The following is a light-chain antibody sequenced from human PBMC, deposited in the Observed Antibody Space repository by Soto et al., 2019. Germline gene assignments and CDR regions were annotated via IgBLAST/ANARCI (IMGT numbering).Light chain of an antibody. CDR3: SSYTSTSTPCV. Sequence: QSALTQPASVSGSPGQSITISCTGTSSDVGGFNYVSWYQQHPGKAPKLMIYEVSNRPSGISNRFSGSKSGDTASLTISGLQAEDEADYYCSSYTSTSTPCVFGPGTKVTVL. J-gene: IGLJ1*01. CDR1: SSDVGGFNY. V-gene: IGLV2-14*01. CDR2: EVS.